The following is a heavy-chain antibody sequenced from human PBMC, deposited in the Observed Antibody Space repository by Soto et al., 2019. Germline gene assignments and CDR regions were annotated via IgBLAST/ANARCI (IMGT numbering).Heavy chain of an antibody. D-gene: IGHD2-2*01. CDR2: IFHTGST. CDR1: GASISSGDSY. Sequence: QVQLQESGPGLVKPSQTLSLTCAVSGASISSGDSYWSWIRQRPGKGLEWIGYIFHTGSTYYNPSLKSRVTISLDSSKNQFSLKLPSATAADTAVYFCAREPYCTSATCFIHFDSWGQGSLVTVSS. V-gene: IGHV4-31*11. J-gene: IGHJ4*02. CDR3: AREPYCTSATCFIHFDS.